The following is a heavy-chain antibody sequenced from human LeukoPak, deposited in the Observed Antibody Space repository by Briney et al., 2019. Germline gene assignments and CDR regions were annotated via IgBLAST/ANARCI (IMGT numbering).Heavy chain of an antibody. CDR3: ATERELPRVLDY. CDR2: FDPEDGET. Sequence: ASVKVSCKASGYTFTSYAMNWVRQAPGKGLEWMGGFDPEDGETIYAQKFQGRVTMTEDTSTDTAYMELSSLRSEDTAVYYCATERELPRVLDYWGQGTLVTVSS. V-gene: IGHV1-24*01. D-gene: IGHD1-26*01. J-gene: IGHJ4*02. CDR1: GYTFTSYA.